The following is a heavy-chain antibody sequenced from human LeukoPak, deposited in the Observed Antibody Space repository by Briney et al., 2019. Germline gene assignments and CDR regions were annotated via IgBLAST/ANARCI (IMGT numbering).Heavy chain of an antibody. D-gene: IGHD1-7*01. CDR1: GFTFSNHA. V-gene: IGHV3-30*10. J-gene: IGHJ6*04. CDR2: ISHDGINS. Sequence: GGSLRLSCAASGFTFSNHAMVWVRQAPGKGLEWVALISHDGINSYYTNSVKGRFTVSRDTSKNTLFLPMNSLRPEGTAVYFCARVAATTFYHFNYLDVWGKGTTVTVSS. CDR3: ARVAATTFYHFNYLDV.